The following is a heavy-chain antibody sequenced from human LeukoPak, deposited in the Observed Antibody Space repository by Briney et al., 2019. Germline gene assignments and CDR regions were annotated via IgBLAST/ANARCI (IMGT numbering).Heavy chain of an antibody. Sequence: GGSLRLSCAASGFTFSTCAMSWVRQAPGKGLEWVSTISGGGRSTDYADSVKGRFAISRDNSKNTLYLQMNSLRAEDTAVYYCARERYFDYWGQGTLVTVSS. CDR3: ARERYFDY. CDR2: ISGGGRST. CDR1: GFTFSTCA. V-gene: IGHV3-23*01. J-gene: IGHJ4*02.